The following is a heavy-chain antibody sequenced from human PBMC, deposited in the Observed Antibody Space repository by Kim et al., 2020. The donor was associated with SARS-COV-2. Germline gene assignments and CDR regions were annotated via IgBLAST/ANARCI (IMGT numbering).Heavy chain of an antibody. CDR3: AREETDRYGYRAFDY. J-gene: IGHJ4*02. V-gene: IGHV1-3*01. Sequence: QNFQGRLTIPRDTSATTAYMELSNLRSEDTAVYYCAREETDRYGYRAFDYWGQGTPVTVSS. D-gene: IGHD3-16*02.